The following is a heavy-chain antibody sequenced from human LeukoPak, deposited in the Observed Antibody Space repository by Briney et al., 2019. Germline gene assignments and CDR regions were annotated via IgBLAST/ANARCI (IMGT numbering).Heavy chain of an antibody. D-gene: IGHD1-26*01. CDR1: GFTFSSYS. CDR3: LTVVETTIAAFDI. CDR2: ISSSSSYI. V-gene: IGHV3-21*01. Sequence: GGSLRLSCAASGFTFSSYSMNWVRQAPGKGLEWVSSISSSSSYIYYADSVKGRFTISRDNAKNTLYLQMNSLRADDTAVYYCLTVVETTIAAFDIWGQGTMVTVSS. J-gene: IGHJ3*02.